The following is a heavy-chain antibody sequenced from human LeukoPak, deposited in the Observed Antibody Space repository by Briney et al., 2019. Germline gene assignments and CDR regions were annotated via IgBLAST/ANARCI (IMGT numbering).Heavy chain of an antibody. CDR1: GGSLSGYY. CDR2: INDSGST. CDR3: ARIPAAGSMGWFDP. V-gene: IGHV4-34*01. D-gene: IGHD6-13*01. Sequence: SETLSLTCAVYGGSLSGYYWSWIRQSPGKGLEWIGEINDSGSTNYNPSLKSRVTISVDTSKNQFSLRLASVTAADTAVYFCARIPAAGSMGWFDPWGQGTLVTVSS. J-gene: IGHJ5*02.